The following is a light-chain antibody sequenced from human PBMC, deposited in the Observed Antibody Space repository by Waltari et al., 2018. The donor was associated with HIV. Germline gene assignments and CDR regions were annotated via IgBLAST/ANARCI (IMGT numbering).Light chain of an antibody. Sequence: VMTQSPATLSVSPGERVTLSCGASQTVSTKLAWYQQKPGQAPRLLIYGASTRAPGLPARFSGSGSGTEFTLTISNLQSEDSAVYYCQQYNNWPPNTFGQGTKLEIK. CDR3: QQYNNWPPNT. J-gene: IGKJ2*01. V-gene: IGKV3-15*01. CDR1: QTVSTK. CDR2: GAS.